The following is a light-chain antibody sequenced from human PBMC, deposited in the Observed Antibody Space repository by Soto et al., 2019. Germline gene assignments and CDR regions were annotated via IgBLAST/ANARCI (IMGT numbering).Light chain of an antibody. J-gene: IGLJ2*01. CDR2: LNSDGSH. CDR3: QTWGTVV. Sequence: QPGLTQSPSASASLGASVKLTCTLSSGHSSYAIAWHQQQPEKGPRYLMKLNSDGSHSKGDGIPDRFSGSSSGAERYLTISSLQSEDEADYYCQTWGTVVFGGGTKLTVL. V-gene: IGLV4-69*01. CDR1: SGHSSYA.